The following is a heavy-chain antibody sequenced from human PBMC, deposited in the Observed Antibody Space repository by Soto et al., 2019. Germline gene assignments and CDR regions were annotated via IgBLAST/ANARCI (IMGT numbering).Heavy chain of an antibody. CDR2: ISYDGSNK. J-gene: IGHJ6*02. CDR1: GFTFSSYG. V-gene: IGHV3-30*18. CDR3: AKEIAAAVRPDYYYGMDV. Sequence: QVQLVESGGGVVQPGRSLRLSCAASGFTFSSYGMHWVRQAPGKGLEWVAVISYDGSNKYYADSVKGRFTISRYNSKNPXXLQLNSLRAEDTAVYYCAKEIAAAVRPDYYYGMDVWGQGTTVTVSS. D-gene: IGHD6-13*01.